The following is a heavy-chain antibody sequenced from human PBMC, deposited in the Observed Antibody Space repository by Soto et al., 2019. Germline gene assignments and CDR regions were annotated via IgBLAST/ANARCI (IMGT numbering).Heavy chain of an antibody. V-gene: IGHV1-18*01. CDR3: AAELLWFGESTYYFDY. Sequence: ASVKVSCKASGYTFTSYGISWVRQAPGQRLEWMGWISAYNGNTNYSQKLQGRVTITQDTSASTAYMELSSLRSEDTAVYYCAAELLWFGESTYYFDYWGQ. D-gene: IGHD3-10*01. J-gene: IGHJ4*01. CDR1: GYTFTSYG. CDR2: ISAYNGNT.